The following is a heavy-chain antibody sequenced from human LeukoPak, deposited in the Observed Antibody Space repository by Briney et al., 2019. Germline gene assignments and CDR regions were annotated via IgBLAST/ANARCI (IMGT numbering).Heavy chain of an antibody. Sequence: ASVKVSCEASGYTFTSYYMHWVRQAPGQGLEWMGIINPSGGSTSYAQKFQGRVTMTRDTSTSTVYMELSSLRSEDTAVYYCTTNVDTAMDHYYYYGMDVWGQGTTVTVSS. V-gene: IGHV1-46*03. J-gene: IGHJ6*02. CDR2: INPSGGST. CDR3: TTNVDTAMDHYYYYGMDV. CDR1: GYTFTSYY. D-gene: IGHD5-18*01.